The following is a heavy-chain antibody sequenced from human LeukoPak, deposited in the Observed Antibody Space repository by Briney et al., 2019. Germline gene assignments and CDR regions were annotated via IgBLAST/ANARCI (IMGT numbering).Heavy chain of an antibody. CDR3: ARARVTTGTTRIAFDI. CDR1: GFTFSSYA. Sequence: SGGSLRLSCAASGFTFSSYAMHWVRQAPGKGLEWVAVISYDGSNKYYADSVKGRFTISRDNSKNTLYLQMNSLRAEDTAVHYCARARVTTGTTRIAFDIWGQGTMVTVSA. V-gene: IGHV3-30-3*01. J-gene: IGHJ3*02. D-gene: IGHD1-1*01. CDR2: ISYDGSNK.